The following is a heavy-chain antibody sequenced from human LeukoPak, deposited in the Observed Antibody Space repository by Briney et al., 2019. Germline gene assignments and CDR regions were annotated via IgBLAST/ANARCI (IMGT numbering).Heavy chain of an antibody. CDR2: ISWNSGSI. CDR1: GFTFSDFH. J-gene: IGHJ4*02. CDR3: AKGQWLGDFDY. V-gene: IGHV3-9*01. D-gene: IGHD6-19*01. Sequence: TGGSLRLSCAGSGFTFSDFHVHWVRQAPGKGLEWVSGISWNSGSIGYADSVKGRFTISRDNAKNSLYLQMNSLRAEDTALYYCAKGQWLGDFDYWGQGTLVTVSS.